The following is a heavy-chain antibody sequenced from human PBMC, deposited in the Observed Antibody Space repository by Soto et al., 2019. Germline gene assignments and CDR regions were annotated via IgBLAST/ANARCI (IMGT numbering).Heavy chain of an antibody. V-gene: IGHV1-46*01. J-gene: IGHJ6*02. Sequence: QVQLVQSGAEVKKPGASVKVSCKASGYTFTSYYMHWVRQAPGHGLEWMGIINPSGGSTSYAQKFQGRVTMTRDTSTSTVYMELSSLRSEDTAVDYCARAVLLWFGEISPGMDVWGQGTTVTVSS. CDR1: GYTFTSYY. CDR2: INPSGGST. D-gene: IGHD3-10*01. CDR3: ARAVLLWFGEISPGMDV.